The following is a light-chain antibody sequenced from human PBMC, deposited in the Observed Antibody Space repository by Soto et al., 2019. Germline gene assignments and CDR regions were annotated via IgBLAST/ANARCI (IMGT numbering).Light chain of an antibody. J-gene: IGLJ2*01. CDR2: EGS. Sequence: QSVLTQPASVSGSPGQSITISCTGTSSDVGSYNLVSWYQQHPGKAPKLMIYEGSKRPSGVSNRFSGSKSGNTASLTISGLQAEDEDDYDCCSYAGSSTCVVFGGGTKLTVL. CDR1: SSDVGSYNL. V-gene: IGLV2-23*01. CDR3: CSYAGSSTCVV.